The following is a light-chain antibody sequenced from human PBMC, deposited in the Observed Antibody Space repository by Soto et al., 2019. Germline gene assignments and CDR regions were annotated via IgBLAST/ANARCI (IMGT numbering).Light chain of an antibody. V-gene: IGLV3-21*04. CDR2: YDS. CDR1: NIGSKS. CDR3: QVWDSSSDLRV. Sequence: SYELTQPPSVSVAPGKTARITCGGNNIGSKSVHWYQQKPGQAPVLVIYYDSDRPSGIPERFSGSNSGNTATLTISRVEAGDEADDYCQVWDSSSDLRVFGGGTKLTVL. J-gene: IGLJ2*01.